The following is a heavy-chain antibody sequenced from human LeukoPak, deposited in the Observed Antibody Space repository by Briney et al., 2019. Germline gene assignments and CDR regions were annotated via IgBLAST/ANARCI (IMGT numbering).Heavy chain of an antibody. V-gene: IGHV4-39*07. CDR2: IHYSGST. D-gene: IGHD3-22*01. CDR3: ATYYYDSSGYYYIDY. Sequence: SETLSLTCTVSGGSISSHYWSWIRQPPGKGLEWIGSIHYSGSTYYNPSLKSRVTISVDTSKNQFSLKLSSVTAADTAVYYCATYYYDSSGYYYIDYWGQGTLVTVSS. J-gene: IGHJ4*02. CDR1: GGSISSHY.